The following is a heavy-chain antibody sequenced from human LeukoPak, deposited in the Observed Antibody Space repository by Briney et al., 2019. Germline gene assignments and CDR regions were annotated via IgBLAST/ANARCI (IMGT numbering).Heavy chain of an antibody. Sequence: ASVKISCKVSGYTFTDYYMHWVQQAPGKGLEWMGLVDPEDGETIYAEKLQGRVTMTTDTSTSTAYMELRSLRSDDTAVYYCARDRGSYYYWGQGTLVTVSS. J-gene: IGHJ4*02. CDR3: ARDRGSYYY. CDR1: GYTFTDYY. CDR2: VDPEDGET. V-gene: IGHV1-69-2*01. D-gene: IGHD1-26*01.